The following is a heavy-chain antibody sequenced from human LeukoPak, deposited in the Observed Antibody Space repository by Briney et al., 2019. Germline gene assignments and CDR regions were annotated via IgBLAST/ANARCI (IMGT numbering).Heavy chain of an antibody. D-gene: IGHD2-15*01. CDR3: ARLYGSTLYFDY. CDR1: GGSFSGYY. CDR2: MYYSGST. V-gene: IGHV4-34*01. J-gene: IGHJ4*02. Sequence: PSETLSLTCAVYGGSFSGYYWGWIRQPPGKGLEWIGNMYYSGSTYYNPSLKSRVTLSVDTSKNQFSLKMSSVSAADTALYYCARLYGSTLYFDYWGQGTLVTVSS.